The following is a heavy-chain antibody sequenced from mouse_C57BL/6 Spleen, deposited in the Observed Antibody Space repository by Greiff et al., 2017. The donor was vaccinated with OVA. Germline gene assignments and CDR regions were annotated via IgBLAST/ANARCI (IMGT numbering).Heavy chain of an antibody. D-gene: IGHD2-2*01. CDR3: ARYGYDVFAD. J-gene: IGHJ3*01. CDR1: GYTFTSYW. Sequence: QVQLQQPGAELVKPGASVKLSCKASGYTFTSYWMQWVKQRPGQGLEWIGEIDPSDSYTNYNQKFKGKATLTVDTSSSTAYMQLSSLTSEDSAVYYCARYGYDVFADWGKGTLVTVAA. V-gene: IGHV1-50*01. CDR2: IDPSDSYT.